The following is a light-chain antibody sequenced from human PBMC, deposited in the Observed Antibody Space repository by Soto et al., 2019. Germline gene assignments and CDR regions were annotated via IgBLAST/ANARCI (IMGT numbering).Light chain of an antibody. J-gene: IGLJ2*01. V-gene: IGLV1-47*01. CDR3: AAWDDSLSGVV. CDR1: SSNIGSNY. CDR2: RNN. Sequence: QSVLTQPPSASGTPGQRVTISCSGSSSNIGSNYVYWYQHLPGTAPKLLIYRNNQRPSGVPDRFSGSKSGTSASLAIGGLPSEDEADYYCAAWDDSLSGVVFGGGTKLTVL.